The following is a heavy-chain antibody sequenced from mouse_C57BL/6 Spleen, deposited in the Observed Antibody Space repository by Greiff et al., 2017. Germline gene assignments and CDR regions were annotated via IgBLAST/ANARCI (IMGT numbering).Heavy chain of an antibody. CDR2: IWSGGST. J-gene: IGHJ3*01. Sequence: VQLQQSGPGLVQPSQSLSITCTVSGFSLTSYGVHWVRQSPGKGLEWLGVIWSGGSTDYNAAFISRLSISKDNSKSQVFFKMNSLQADDTDIYYGASVYYYGSSEGFAYWGQGTLVTVSA. V-gene: IGHV2-2*01. CDR3: ASVYYYGSSEGFAY. CDR1: GFSLTSYG. D-gene: IGHD1-1*01.